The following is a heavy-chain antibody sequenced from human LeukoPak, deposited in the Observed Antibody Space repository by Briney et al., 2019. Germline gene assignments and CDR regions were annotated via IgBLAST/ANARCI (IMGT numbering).Heavy chain of an antibody. J-gene: IGHJ3*02. D-gene: IGHD2-15*01. CDR1: GFTFSSYA. CDR3: TRDLYPDAFDI. V-gene: IGHV3-49*04. Sequence: GGSLRLSCAASGFTFSSYAMSWVRQAPGKGLEWVGFIRSKAYGGTTEYAASVKGRFTISRDDSKSIAYLQMNSLKTEDTAVYYCTRDLYPDAFDIWGQGTMVTVSS. CDR2: IRSKAYGGTT.